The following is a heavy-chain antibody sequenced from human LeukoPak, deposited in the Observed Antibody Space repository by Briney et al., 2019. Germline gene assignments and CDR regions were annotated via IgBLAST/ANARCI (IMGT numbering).Heavy chain of an antibody. CDR1: GFTFRDYY. CDR2: ISNSGTTV. J-gene: IGHJ6*03. D-gene: IGHD5-18*01. V-gene: IGHV3-11*04. CDR3: ARGCRYGYDYNYMDV. Sequence: GGSLRLSCAASGFTFRDYYMSWIRQAPGKGLEWLSYISNSGTTVDYSDSVLGRFTISRDNAKKSVFLQLDSLRAEDTAVYYCARGCRYGYDYNYMDVWGKGTTVTVSS.